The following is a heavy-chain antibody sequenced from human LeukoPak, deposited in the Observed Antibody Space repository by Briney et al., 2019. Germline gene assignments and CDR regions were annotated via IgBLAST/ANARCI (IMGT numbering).Heavy chain of an antibody. CDR2: IYTSGST. V-gene: IGHV4-4*07. Sequence: SETLSLTCTVSGGSISSYYRSWIRQPAGKGLEWIGRIYTSGSTNYNPSLKSRVTMSVDASKNQFSLKLSSVTAADTAVYYCAREDRFGELLFVYWGQGTLVTVSS. J-gene: IGHJ4*02. D-gene: IGHD3-10*01. CDR3: AREDRFGELLFVY. CDR1: GGSISSYY.